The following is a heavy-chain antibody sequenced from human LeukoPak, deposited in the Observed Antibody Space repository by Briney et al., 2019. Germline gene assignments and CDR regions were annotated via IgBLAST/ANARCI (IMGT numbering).Heavy chain of an antibody. CDR1: GYTFTSYG. CDR3: ARDGYSSSWFYYYYYGMDV. J-gene: IGHJ6*02. D-gene: IGHD6-13*01. V-gene: IGHV1-18*01. CDR2: ISAYNGNT. Sequence: GASVKVSCKASGYTFTSYGISWARQAPGQGLEWMGWISAYNGNTNYAQKLQGRVTMTTDTSTSTAYMELRSLRSDDTAVYYCARDGYSSSWFYYYYYGMDVWGQGTTVTVSS.